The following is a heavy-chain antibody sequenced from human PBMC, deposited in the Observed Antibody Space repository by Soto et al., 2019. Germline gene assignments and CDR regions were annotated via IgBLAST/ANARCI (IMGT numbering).Heavy chain of an antibody. CDR1: GGSISSHY. D-gene: IGHD4-17*01. V-gene: IGHV4-59*11. CDR3: ARDTYGGFSGGVYFYYCLDV. Sequence: KPSATLSLTCTVSGGSISSHYWNWIRQPPGKGLEWIGCISYNGNSYSIPSLRSRVTVSMDRSKNQVYLKLTSVTAADTAIYYCARDTYGGFSGGVYFYYCLDVWGQGTTVTVSS. J-gene: IGHJ6*02. CDR2: ISYNGNS.